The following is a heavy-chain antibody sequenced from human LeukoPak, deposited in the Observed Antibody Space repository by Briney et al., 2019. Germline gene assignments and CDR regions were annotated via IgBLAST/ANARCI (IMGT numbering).Heavy chain of an antibody. CDR1: GGSVSSGSYY. J-gene: IGHJ6*03. CDR3: ARAASDFWSGYYYYYMDV. D-gene: IGHD3-3*01. CDR2: LYYSGST. V-gene: IGHV4-61*01. Sequence: SETLSLTCTVSGGSVSSGSYYWSWIRQPPGKGLEWIGYLYYSGSTNYNPSLKSRVTISVDTSKNQFSLKLSSVTAADTAVYYCARAASDFWSGYYYYYMDVWGKGTTVTVSS.